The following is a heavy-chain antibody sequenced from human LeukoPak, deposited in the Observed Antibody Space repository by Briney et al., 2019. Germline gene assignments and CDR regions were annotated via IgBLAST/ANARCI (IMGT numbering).Heavy chain of an antibody. V-gene: IGHV3-23*01. CDR3: AKDPTVTRFDY. D-gene: IGHD4-11*01. Sequence: GGSLRLSCAASGFTFSSCAMTWVRQAPGKGLEWVSAISDSGGSTYYADSVKGRFTISRDNSKNTLYLQMNSLRAEDTAIYYCAKDPTVTRFDYWGQGTLVTVSS. J-gene: IGHJ4*02. CDR1: GFTFSSCA. CDR2: ISDSGGST.